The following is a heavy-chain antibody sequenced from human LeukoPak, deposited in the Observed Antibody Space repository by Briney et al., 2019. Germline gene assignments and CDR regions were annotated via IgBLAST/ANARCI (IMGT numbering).Heavy chain of an antibody. V-gene: IGHV1-2*02. D-gene: IGHD3-10*01. J-gene: IGHJ4*02. Sequence: ASVKVSCKASGYDFTGYYMHWVRQAPGQGFEWMGWINPDNGGTIYAQNFQGRVTMTRDTSISTAYMELSSLRSDDTAVYYCARDLGDTYGSVGDFDYWGQGTLVTVSS. CDR1: GYDFTGYY. CDR3: ARDLGDTYGSVGDFDY. CDR2: INPDNGGT.